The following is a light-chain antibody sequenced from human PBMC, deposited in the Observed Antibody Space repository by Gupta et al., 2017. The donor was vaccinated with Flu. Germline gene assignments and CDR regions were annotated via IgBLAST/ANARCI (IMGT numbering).Light chain of an antibody. CDR1: SSDIGTHNR. CDR2: EVS. Sequence: QSALTQPPPWSGSPGQSVTISCTGTSSDIGTHNRVPWYQQPPGTAPKLMIYEVSNRPSGVTDRFSASKSGNTASLTISGLQDEDEADYYCTSYTSSSTYVFGTGTKVTVL. J-gene: IGLJ1*01. CDR3: TSYTSSSTYV. V-gene: IGLV2-18*02.